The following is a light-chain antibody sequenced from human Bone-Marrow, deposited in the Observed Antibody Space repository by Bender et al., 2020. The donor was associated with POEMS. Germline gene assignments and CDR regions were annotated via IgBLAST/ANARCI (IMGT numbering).Light chain of an antibody. J-gene: IGLJ1*01. Sequence: QSALTQPASVSGSPGQSITISCIGTSSDVGAYNYVSWYQQYPGKAPRLLIYDVSKWPSGVSNRFSGAKSGTSASLVISGLQSEDEAAYYCGAWDDSLNGFVFGPGTKVTVL. V-gene: IGLV2-14*03. CDR2: DVS. CDR3: GAWDDSLNGFV. CDR1: SSDVGAYNY.